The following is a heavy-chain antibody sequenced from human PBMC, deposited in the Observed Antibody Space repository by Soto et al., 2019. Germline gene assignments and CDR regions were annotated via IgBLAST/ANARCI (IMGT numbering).Heavy chain of an antibody. D-gene: IGHD6-19*01. V-gene: IGHV4-34*02. Sequence: QVQLQQWGTGPLKPSETLSLTCAVYGGSFSNNFWSWIRQSSGKGLEWIGEISPSGRMNYNPSLECPVTMSTDTSKNQSSRTLKSVTAAATAVYFCAIRRGWRDFWGQGTPVTVTS. J-gene: IGHJ4*02. CDR3: AIRRGWRDF. CDR2: ISPSGRM. CDR1: GGSFSNNF.